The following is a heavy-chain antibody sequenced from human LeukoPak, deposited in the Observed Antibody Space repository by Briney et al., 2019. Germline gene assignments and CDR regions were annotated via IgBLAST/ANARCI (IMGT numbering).Heavy chain of an antibody. V-gene: IGHV3-48*03. Sequence: GGSLRLSCAASGFTFSSYEMNWVRQAPGKGLEWVSYISSSGSTIYYADSVKGRFTISRDNAKNSLYLQMNSLRAEDTAVYYCARAPNYYGSGSLDWGRGTLVTVSS. J-gene: IGHJ4*02. CDR2: ISSSGSTI. CDR3: ARAPNYYGSGSLD. CDR1: GFTFSSYE. D-gene: IGHD3-10*01.